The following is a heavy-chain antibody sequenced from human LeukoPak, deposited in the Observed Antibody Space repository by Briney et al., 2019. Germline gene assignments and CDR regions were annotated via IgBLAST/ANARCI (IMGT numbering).Heavy chain of an antibody. Sequence: GGSLRLSCAASGFTFSSYGMHWVRQAPGKGLEWVAFIRYDGSNKYYADSVKGRFTISRDNSKNTLYLQMNSLRAEDTAVYYCAKAAAAGRWGAPAFDYWGQGTLVTVSS. V-gene: IGHV3-30*02. CDR3: AKAAAAGRWGAPAFDY. CDR1: GFTFSSYG. CDR2: IRYDGSNK. J-gene: IGHJ4*02. D-gene: IGHD6-13*01.